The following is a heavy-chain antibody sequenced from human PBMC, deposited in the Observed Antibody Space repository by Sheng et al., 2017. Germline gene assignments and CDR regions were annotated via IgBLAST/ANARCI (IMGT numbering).Heavy chain of an antibody. J-gene: IGHJ4*02. V-gene: IGHV4-61*02. D-gene: IGHD1-26*01. Sequence: QVQLQESGPGLVKPSQTLSLTCTVSGGSISSGNYYWSWIRQPAGKGLEWIGRIYTSGSTNYNPSLKNRITISMDTSKNQFSLELRSVTAADSAVYYCARGSLGGSYYYEDYWGQGTRGHRL. CDR2: IYTSGST. CDR1: GGSISSGNYY. CDR3: ARGSLGGSYYYEDY.